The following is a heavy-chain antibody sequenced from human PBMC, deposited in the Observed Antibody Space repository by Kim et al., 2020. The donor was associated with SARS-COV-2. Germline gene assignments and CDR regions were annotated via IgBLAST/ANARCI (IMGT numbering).Heavy chain of an antibody. CDR3: ARGGWGFSAFDF. V-gene: IGHV3-7*01. Sequence: YVDCVRGRFTISRDDATHSLYLQMNSLRAEDTAVYYCARGGWGFSAFDFWGQGTMVTVSS. J-gene: IGHJ3*01. D-gene: IGHD2-21*01.